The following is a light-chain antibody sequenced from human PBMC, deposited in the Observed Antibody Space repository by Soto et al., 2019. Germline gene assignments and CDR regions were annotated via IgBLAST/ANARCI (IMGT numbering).Light chain of an antibody. CDR2: GAS. V-gene: IGKV3-20*01. J-gene: IGKJ5*01. CDR3: QQYGSSPPIT. CDR1: QSVSSNY. Sequence: EIVLTQSPGTLSLSPGERATLSCRASQSVSSNYLAWYQQKPGQAPRLLIYGASSRATGIPDRFSGSGSGTDFTLTISRLEPEDFAVNYCQQYGSSPPITFGQGTRLEIK.